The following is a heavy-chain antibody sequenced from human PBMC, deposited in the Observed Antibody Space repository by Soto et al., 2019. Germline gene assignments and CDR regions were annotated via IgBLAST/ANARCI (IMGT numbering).Heavy chain of an antibody. CDR1: GFIFDDYA. V-gene: IGHV3-9*01. Sequence: EVQLVESGGGLAQPGRSLRLSCAASGFIFDDYAMHWVRQAPGKGLEWVSGISWQSGSIRYADSVKGRFTISRDNAKSSLYLQMNSLRVEDTALYDCAKDMFSSSSAAAFDYWGQGILVTVSS. CDR3: AKDMFSSSSAAAFDY. CDR2: ISWQSGSI. D-gene: IGHD6-6*01. J-gene: IGHJ4*02.